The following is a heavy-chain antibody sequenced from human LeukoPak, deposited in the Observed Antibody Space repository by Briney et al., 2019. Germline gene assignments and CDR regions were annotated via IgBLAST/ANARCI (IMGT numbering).Heavy chain of an antibody. D-gene: IGHD3-22*01. Sequence: APVKVSCKASGYTFTSYGISWVRQAPGQGLEWMGWISAYNGNTNYAQKLQGRVTMTTDTSTSTAYMELRSLRSDDTAVYYCARGGYYYDRKNWFDPWGQGTLVTVSS. J-gene: IGHJ5*02. CDR3: ARGGYYYDRKNWFDP. CDR2: ISAYNGNT. CDR1: GYTFTSYG. V-gene: IGHV1-18*01.